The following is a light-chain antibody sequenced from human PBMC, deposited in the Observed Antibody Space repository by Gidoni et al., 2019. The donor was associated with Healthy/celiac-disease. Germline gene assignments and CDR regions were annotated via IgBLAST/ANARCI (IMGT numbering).Light chain of an antibody. J-gene: IGKJ1*01. CDR1: QSISSW. V-gene: IGKV1-5*03. Sequence: DIHITPSPSTLSASAGDRVTIPCRASQSISSWLAWYQQKPGKAPKPLIYTASSLESGVPSRFSGSGSGTEFTLTISSLQADDFAAYYCQQYNSYPWTFGQGTKVEIK. CDR2: TAS. CDR3: QQYNSYPWT.